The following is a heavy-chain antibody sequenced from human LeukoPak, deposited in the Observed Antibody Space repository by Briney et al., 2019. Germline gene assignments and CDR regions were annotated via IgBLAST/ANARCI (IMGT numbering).Heavy chain of an antibody. CDR3: ASEGDYGGAFDI. CDR1: RFTFSSYE. V-gene: IGHV3-48*03. CDR2: ISSSGSTI. J-gene: IGHJ3*02. D-gene: IGHD4-17*01. Sequence: GGSLRLSCAASRFTFSSYEMNWVRQAPGKGLEWVSYISSSGSTIYYADSVKGRFTISRDNAKNSLYLQMNSLRAEDTAVYYCASEGDYGGAFDIWGQGTMVTVSS.